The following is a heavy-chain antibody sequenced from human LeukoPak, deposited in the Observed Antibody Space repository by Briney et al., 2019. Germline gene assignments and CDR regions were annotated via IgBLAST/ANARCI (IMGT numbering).Heavy chain of an antibody. D-gene: IGHD3-10*01. J-gene: IGHJ4*02. V-gene: IGHV3-48*01. Sequence: GGSLRLSCAASGFTFSTYSMNWVRQAPGKGQEWISYINTGSSTIYYADSVRGRFTIARDNAQGSVFLLMTSLRVEDTAIYYCARDKRGFGTGSHYYFDSWGRGTLVTVSS. CDR3: ARDKRGFGTGSHYYFDS. CDR1: GFTFSTYS. CDR2: INTGSSTI.